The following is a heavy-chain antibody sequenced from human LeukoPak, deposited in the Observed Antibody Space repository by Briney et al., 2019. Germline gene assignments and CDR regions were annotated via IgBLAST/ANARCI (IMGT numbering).Heavy chain of an antibody. Sequence: GGSLRLSCAASGFTVSSNYMSWVRQAPGKGLEWVSVIYSGGSTYYADSVKGRFTISRDNSKNTLYLQMNSLRAEDTAVYYCARKGLVYYFDYWGQGTLVTVSS. J-gene: IGHJ4*02. CDR2: IYSGGST. CDR1: GFTVSSNY. D-gene: IGHD6-6*01. V-gene: IGHV3-66*01. CDR3: ARKGLVYYFDY.